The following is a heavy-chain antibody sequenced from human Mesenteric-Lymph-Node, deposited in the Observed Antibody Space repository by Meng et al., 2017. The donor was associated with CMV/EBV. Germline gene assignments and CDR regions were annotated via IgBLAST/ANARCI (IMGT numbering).Heavy chain of an antibody. CDR1: GGAFSGYY. CDR3: ARSPGPFDY. V-gene: IGHV4-34*01. Sequence: LSLPCAVYGGAFSGYYWSWIHQPPGKGLEWIGEINHSGSTNYNPSLKSRVTISVDTSKNQFSLKLSSVTAADTAVYYCARSPGPFDYWGQGTLVTVSS. CDR2: INHSGST. J-gene: IGHJ4*02.